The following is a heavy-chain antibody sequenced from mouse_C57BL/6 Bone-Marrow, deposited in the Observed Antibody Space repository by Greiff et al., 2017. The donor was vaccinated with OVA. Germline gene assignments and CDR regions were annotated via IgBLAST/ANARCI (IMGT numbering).Heavy chain of an antibody. D-gene: IGHD5-5*01. J-gene: IGHJ1*03. CDR3: ARKGDYPWYFDV. V-gene: IGHV1-59*01. Sequence: VQLQQSGAELVRPGTSVKLSCKASGYTFTSYWMHWVKQRPGQGLEWIGVIDPSDSYTNYNQKFKGKATLTVDTSSSTAYMQLSSLTSEDSAVYYCARKGDYPWYFDVWGTGTTVTVSS. CDR2: IDPSDSYT. CDR1: GYTFTSYW.